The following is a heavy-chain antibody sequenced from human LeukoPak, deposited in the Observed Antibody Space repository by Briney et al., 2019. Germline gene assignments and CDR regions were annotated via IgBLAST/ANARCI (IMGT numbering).Heavy chain of an antibody. CDR3: AREAYYDILTGYYLGPPFDY. CDR1: GFTFSSYA. CDR2: ISYDGSNK. D-gene: IGHD3-9*01. V-gene: IGHV3-30-3*01. J-gene: IGHJ4*02. Sequence: GGSLRLSCAASGFTFSSYAMHWVRQAPGKGLEWVAVISYDGSNKYYADSVKGRFTISRDNSKNTLYLQMNSLRAEDTAVYYCAREAYYDILTGYYLGPPFDYWGQGTLVTVSS.